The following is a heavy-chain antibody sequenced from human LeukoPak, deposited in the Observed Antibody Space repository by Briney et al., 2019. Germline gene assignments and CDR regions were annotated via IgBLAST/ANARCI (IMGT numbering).Heavy chain of an antibody. V-gene: IGHV3-66*01. D-gene: IGHD3-10*01. Sequence: GGSLRLSCAASGFTVSKNYMNWVRQTPGKGLEWVSVIYSDGTKYYADSVRGRFTISRDSSQNTMFLQMIGLRAEDTAIYYCTRGEGYYGSGESNGMDVWGQGTTVTVSS. CDR2: IYSDGTK. CDR3: TRGEGYYGSGESNGMDV. CDR1: GFTVSKNY. J-gene: IGHJ6*02.